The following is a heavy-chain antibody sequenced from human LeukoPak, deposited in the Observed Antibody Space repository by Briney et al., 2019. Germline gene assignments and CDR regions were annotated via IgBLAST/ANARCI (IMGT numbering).Heavy chain of an antibody. CDR1: GYTFTGYY. CDR2: INPNSGGT. CDR3: ARGSIVAGGSPYYYYYGMDV. V-gene: IGHV1-2*02. J-gene: IGHJ6*02. D-gene: IGHD5-12*01. Sequence: ASVKVSCKASGYTFTGYYMHWVRQAPGQGLEWMGWINPNSGGTNYAQKFQGRVTMTRDTSISTAYMELSRLRSDDTAVYYCARGSIVAGGSPYYYYYGMDVWGQGTTVTVSS.